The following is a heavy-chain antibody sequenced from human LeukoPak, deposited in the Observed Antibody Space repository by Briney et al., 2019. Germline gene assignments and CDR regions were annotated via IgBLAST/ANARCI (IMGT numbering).Heavy chain of an antibody. Sequence: GGSLRLSCAASGFMFTHHGMHWVRQAPGKGLEWVAVIWSDGSNRFYSDSVKGRFAISRDDSNDMVYLQMNGLRADDTAVYYCEKDIQRGFDYTNFLDSWGQGTLVIVSS. CDR1: GFMFTHHG. CDR2: IWSDGSNR. J-gene: IGHJ4*02. D-gene: IGHD4-11*01. CDR3: EKDIQRGFDYTNFLDS. V-gene: IGHV3-33*06.